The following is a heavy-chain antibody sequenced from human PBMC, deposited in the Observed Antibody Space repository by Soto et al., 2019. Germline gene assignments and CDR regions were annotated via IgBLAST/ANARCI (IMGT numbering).Heavy chain of an antibody. CDR2: IYTSGTT. Sequence: SETLSLTCTVSGGSISVYYLSWIRQPAGKGLEWVGHIYTSGTTNYNPSLKSRVSMSRDASQNQFSLKLNYVTAADTAVYYCARVAYNYGPFDFWGQGTLVTVSS. CDR3: ARVAYNYGPFDF. CDR1: GGSISVYY. J-gene: IGHJ4*02. V-gene: IGHV4-4*07. D-gene: IGHD5-18*01.